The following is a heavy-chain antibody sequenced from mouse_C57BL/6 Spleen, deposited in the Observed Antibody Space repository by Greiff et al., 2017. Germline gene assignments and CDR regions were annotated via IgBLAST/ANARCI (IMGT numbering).Heavy chain of an antibody. J-gene: IGHJ2*01. CDR2: ISDGGSYT. D-gene: IGHD1-1*01. Sequence: EVQVVESGGGLVKPGGSLKLSCAASGFTFSSYAMSWVRQTPDKRLEWVATISDGGSYTYYPDNVKGRFTISRDNAKNNLYLQMSHLKSEDTAMYYCAREDYGSSYGYWGQGTTLTVSS. CDR3: AREDYGSSYGY. CDR1: GFTFSSYA. V-gene: IGHV5-4*01.